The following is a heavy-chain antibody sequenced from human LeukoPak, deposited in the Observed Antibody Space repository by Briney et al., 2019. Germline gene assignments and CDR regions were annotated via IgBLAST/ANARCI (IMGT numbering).Heavy chain of an antibody. D-gene: IGHD6-13*01. Sequence: SETLSLTCTVSGGSISSSSYYWGWIRQPPGKGLEWIGSIYYSGSTYYNPSLKSRVTISLDTSKNQFSLKLSSVTAADTAVYYCARRLYSSSWYPVVGAFDIWGQGTMVTVSS. CDR3: ARRLYSSSWYPVVGAFDI. J-gene: IGHJ3*02. CDR2: IYYSGST. V-gene: IGHV4-39*07. CDR1: GGSISSSSYY.